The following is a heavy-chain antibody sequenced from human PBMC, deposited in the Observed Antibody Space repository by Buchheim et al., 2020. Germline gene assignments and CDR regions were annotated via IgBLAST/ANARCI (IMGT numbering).Heavy chain of an antibody. V-gene: IGHV3-30*18. CDR1: GFTFSSYG. D-gene: IGHD3-3*01. J-gene: IGHJ6*02. Sequence: QVQLVESGGGVVQPGRSLRLSCAASGFTFSSYGMHWVRQAPGKGLEWVAVISYDGSNKYYADSVKGRFTISRDNSKNQLYLQMNSLRAEDTAVYYCAKDRFLEWLFPYYYYYGMDVWGQGTT. CDR2: ISYDGSNK. CDR3: AKDRFLEWLFPYYYYYGMDV.